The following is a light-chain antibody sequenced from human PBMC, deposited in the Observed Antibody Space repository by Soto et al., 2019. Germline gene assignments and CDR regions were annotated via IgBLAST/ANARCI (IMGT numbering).Light chain of an antibody. CDR3: QQRSTWPPFS. Sequence: EIVLTQSPGTLSLSPGERATLSCRASQSFSNNYLAWYQQKPGQAPRLLIYGASSRATGIPDRFSGSGSGTDFTLTISSLEPEDFAVYYCQQRSTWPPFSFGQGTKLEIK. V-gene: IGKV3D-20*02. J-gene: IGKJ2*03. CDR2: GAS. CDR1: QSFSNNY.